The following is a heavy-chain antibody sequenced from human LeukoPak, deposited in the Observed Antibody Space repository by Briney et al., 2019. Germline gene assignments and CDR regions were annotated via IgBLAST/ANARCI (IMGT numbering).Heavy chain of an antibody. J-gene: IGHJ4*02. D-gene: IGHD3-16*02. CDR2: IKSKTDGGTT. V-gene: IGHV3-15*01. CDR1: GFTFSNAW. Sequence: PGGSLRLSCAASGFTFSNAWMSWVRQAPGKGLEWVGRIKSKTDGGTTDYAAPVKGSFTISRDDSKNTLYLQMNSLKTEDTAVYYCTTDSLYDYVWGSYRPFDYWGLGTLVTVSS. CDR3: TTDSLYDYVWGSYRPFDY.